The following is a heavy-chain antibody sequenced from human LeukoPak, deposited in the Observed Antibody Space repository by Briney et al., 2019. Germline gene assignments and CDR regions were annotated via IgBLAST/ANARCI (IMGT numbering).Heavy chain of an antibody. CDR3: AKAEPASGYDY. D-gene: IGHD1-14*01. Sequence: GGSLRLSCAASEFSVGSNYMTWVRQAPGKGLEWVSLIYSGGSTYYADSVKGRFTISRDNSKNTLYLQMNSLRAEDTAVYYCAKAEPASGYDYWGQGTLVTVSS. V-gene: IGHV3-66*01. CDR2: IYSGGST. J-gene: IGHJ4*02. CDR1: EFSVGSNY.